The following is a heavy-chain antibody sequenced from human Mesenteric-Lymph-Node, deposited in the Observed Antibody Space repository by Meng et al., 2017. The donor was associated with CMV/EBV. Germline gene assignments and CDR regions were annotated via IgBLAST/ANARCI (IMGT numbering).Heavy chain of an antibody. CDR3: ARGGDFWSEMDV. CDR2: ISSSGAIE. CDR1: GFTFNTYE. D-gene: IGHD3-3*01. V-gene: IGHV3-48*03. J-gene: IGHJ6*02. Sequence: GGSLRLSCVTSGFTFNTYEMNWVRQAPGKGLEWVSYISSSGAIEYYADSVKGRFNISRDDAKKSLYLQMNSLRAEDTAVYYCARGGDFWSEMDVWGQGTTVTVSS.